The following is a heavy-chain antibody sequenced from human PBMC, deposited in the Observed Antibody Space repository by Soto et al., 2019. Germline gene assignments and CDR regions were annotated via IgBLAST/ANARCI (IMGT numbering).Heavy chain of an antibody. V-gene: IGHV4-59*08. Sequence: SETLSLTCTVSGGSISKYYWSWIRQPPGKGLESIGYIFYTGSTNYNPSLKSRVTISVDTSENQVSLELRSVTAADTAMYYCARHPSASGDAFDIWGRGAMVTVSS. CDR3: ARHPSASGDAFDI. CDR1: GGSISKYY. CDR2: IFYTGST. D-gene: IGHD6-13*01. J-gene: IGHJ3*02.